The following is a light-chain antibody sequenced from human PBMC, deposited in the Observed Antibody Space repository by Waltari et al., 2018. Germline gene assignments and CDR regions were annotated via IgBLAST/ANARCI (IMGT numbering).Light chain of an antibody. J-gene: IGLJ2*01. CDR3: SSYAHSNTVV. CDR1: TSDVGGYNY. CDR2: EVT. Sequence: QSALTQPPSASGSPGQSVTISCTGTTSDVGGYNYVSWYQQHPGKAPKLIISEVTKRPSGVPDRFSGSKSGHTASLTVSGLQAEDEADYYVSSYAHSNTVVFGGGTRLTVL. V-gene: IGLV2-8*01.